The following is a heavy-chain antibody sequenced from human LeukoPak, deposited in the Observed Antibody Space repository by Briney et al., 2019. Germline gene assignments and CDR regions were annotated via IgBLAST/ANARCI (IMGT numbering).Heavy chain of an antibody. CDR1: GFTFSSYG. Sequence: GGSLRLSCAASGFTFSSYGMHWVRQAPGKGLEWVAFIRYDGSNKYYADSVKGRFTISRDNSKNTLYLQMNSLRAEDTAVYYCAKDRFKYARSCFDYWGQGTLVTVSS. J-gene: IGHJ4*02. CDR2: IRYDGSNK. D-gene: IGHD2-15*01. V-gene: IGHV3-30*02. CDR3: AKDRFKYARSCFDY.